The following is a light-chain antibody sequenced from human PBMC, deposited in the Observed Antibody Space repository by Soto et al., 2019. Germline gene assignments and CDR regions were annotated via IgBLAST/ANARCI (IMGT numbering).Light chain of an antibody. Sequence: QSALTQPASVSGSPGQSITISCTGTSSDVGAYTFVSWYQQHPDKVPKLMIFDVSRRPSGGSDRFSGSKSGNTASLTISGLQPEDEADYYCSSYPSSSTHVFGSGTKVTVL. CDR2: DVS. CDR1: SSDVGAYTF. V-gene: IGLV2-14*03. CDR3: SSYPSSSTHV. J-gene: IGLJ1*01.